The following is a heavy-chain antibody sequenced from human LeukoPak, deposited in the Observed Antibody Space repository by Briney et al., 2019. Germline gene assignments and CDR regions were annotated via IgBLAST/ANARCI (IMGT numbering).Heavy chain of an antibody. Sequence: PGGSLRLSCAASVFTFSSYATSWVRQAPGKGLEWVGFIRSKRFGGTIEYAASVKGRFTISRDDSKSTAYLQMNSLRTEDTAVYYCARSIVVVTYYLDYWGQGTLVTVSS. D-gene: IGHD2-21*02. V-gene: IGHV3-49*04. CDR3: ARSIVVVTYYLDY. J-gene: IGHJ4*02. CDR1: VFTFSSYA. CDR2: IRSKRFGGTI.